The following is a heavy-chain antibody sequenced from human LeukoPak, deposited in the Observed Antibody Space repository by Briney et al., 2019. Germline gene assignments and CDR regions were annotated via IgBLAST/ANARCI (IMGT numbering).Heavy chain of an antibody. D-gene: IGHD3-10*01. J-gene: IGHJ6*03. CDR2: INPNSGGT. CDR1: GYTFTGYY. V-gene: IGHV1-2*02. CDR3: ARGRSDRLWFGESIRNSYYYMDV. Sequence: ASVKVSCKASGYTFTGYYMHWVRQAPGQGLEWMGWINPNSGGTNYAQKFQGRVTMTRDTSISTAYMELSRLRSDDTAVYYCARGRSDRLWFGESIRNSYYYMDVWGKGTTVTISS.